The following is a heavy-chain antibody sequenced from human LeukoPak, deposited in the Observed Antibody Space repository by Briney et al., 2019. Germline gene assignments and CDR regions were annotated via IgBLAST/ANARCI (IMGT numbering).Heavy chain of an antibody. V-gene: IGHV3-23*01. J-gene: IGHJ4*02. CDR2: ISGSDGST. CDR3: AKFWSTVTNYYFDY. CDR1: GFTFSSYA. D-gene: IGHD4-17*01. Sequence: GGSLRLSCAAPGFTFSSYAMSWVRQAPGKGLEWVSGISGSDGSTDYADSVKGRFTISRDNSKNTLYLQMNSLRAEDTAVYYCAKFWSTVTNYYFDYWGQGTLVTVSS.